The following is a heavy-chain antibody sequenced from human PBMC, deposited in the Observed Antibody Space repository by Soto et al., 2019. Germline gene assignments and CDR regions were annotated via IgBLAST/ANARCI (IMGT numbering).Heavy chain of an antibody. Sequence: GASVKVSCKASGGTFSSYAISWVRQAPGQGLEWMGGIIPIFGTANYAQKFQGRVTITADESTSTAYMELSSLRSEDTAVHYCARVGYCTNPYWHHCSRGGWFDPWGQGTLVTVSS. CDR3: ARVGYCTNPYWHHCSRGGWFDP. J-gene: IGHJ5*02. CDR2: IIPIFGTA. D-gene: IGHD2-8*01. CDR1: GGTFSSYA. V-gene: IGHV1-69*13.